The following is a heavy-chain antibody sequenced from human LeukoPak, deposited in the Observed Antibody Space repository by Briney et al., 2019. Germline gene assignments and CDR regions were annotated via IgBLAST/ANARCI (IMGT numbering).Heavy chain of an antibody. CDR1: GFTFSSYE. D-gene: IGHD3-22*01. CDR3: ARGTNDYYYDSSGYLGY. J-gene: IGHJ4*02. V-gene: IGHV3-21*01. Sequence: PGGSLRLSCAASGFTFSSYEMNWVRQAPGKGLEWVSSISSSSSYIYYADSVKGRFTISRDNAKNSLYVQMNSLRAEDTAVYYCARGTNDYYYDSSGYLGYWGQGTLVTVSS. CDR2: ISSSSSYI.